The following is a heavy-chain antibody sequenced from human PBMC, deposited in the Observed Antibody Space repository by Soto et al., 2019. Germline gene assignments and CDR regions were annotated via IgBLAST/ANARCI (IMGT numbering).Heavy chain of an antibody. CDR2: INRSRST. J-gene: IGHJ4*02. CDR1: GESFSGYY. V-gene: IGHV4-34*01. Sequence: SETLSLTCAVYGESFSGYYWSWIRQPPGKGLEWIGEINRSRSTNHNPSLKSRVTISVDTSKNQFSLKLNSVTAADTSVYYCARGWVGTGSHYFRFWGQGTLVTVSS. CDR3: ARGWVGTGSHYFRF. D-gene: IGHD3-9*01.